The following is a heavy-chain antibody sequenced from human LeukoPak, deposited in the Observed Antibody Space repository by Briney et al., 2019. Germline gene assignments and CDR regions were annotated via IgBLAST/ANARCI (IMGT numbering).Heavy chain of an antibody. CDR1: GFTFSSYW. J-gene: IGHJ4*02. Sequence: GGSLRPSCAASGFTFSSYWMSWVRQAPGKGMEWVANIKQDGSEKYYVDSVKGRFTISRDNAKKSLYLQMNSLRAEDTAVHYCARVGYDSSGYLHFDYWGQGTLVTVSS. D-gene: IGHD3-22*01. CDR3: ARVGYDSSGYLHFDY. CDR2: IKQDGSEK. V-gene: IGHV3-7*01.